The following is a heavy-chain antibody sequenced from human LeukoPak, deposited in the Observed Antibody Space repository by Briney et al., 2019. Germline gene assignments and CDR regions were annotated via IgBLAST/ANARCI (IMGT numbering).Heavy chain of an antibody. V-gene: IGHV4-59*01. Sequence: NPSETLSLTCTVSGGSISSYYWSWIRQPPGKGLEWIGYIYYSGSTNYNPSLKSRVTISVDTSKNQFSLKLSSVTAADTAVYCCAREGITIFGVAQGFDYWGQGTLVTVSS. J-gene: IGHJ4*02. CDR1: GGSISSYY. CDR2: IYYSGST. D-gene: IGHD3-3*01. CDR3: AREGITIFGVAQGFDY.